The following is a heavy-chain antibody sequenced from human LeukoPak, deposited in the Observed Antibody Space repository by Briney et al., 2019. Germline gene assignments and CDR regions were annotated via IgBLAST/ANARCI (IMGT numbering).Heavy chain of an antibody. D-gene: IGHD4-17*01. CDR2: IYYSGST. V-gene: IGHV4-39*07. Sequence: PSETLSLTCTVSGGSISSSSYYWGWIRQPPGKGLEWIGSIYYSGSTYYNPSLKSRVTISVDTSKNQFSLKLSSVTAADTAVYYCARVSGDYGDYGFDYWGQGTLVTVSS. CDR1: GGSISSSSYY. J-gene: IGHJ4*02. CDR3: ARVSGDYGDYGFDY.